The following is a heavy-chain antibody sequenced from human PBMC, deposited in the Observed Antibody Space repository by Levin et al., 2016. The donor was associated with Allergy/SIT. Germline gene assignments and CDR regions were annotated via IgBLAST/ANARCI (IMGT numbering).Heavy chain of an antibody. Sequence: WIRQPPGKGLEWVAVISYDGSNKYYADSVKGRFTISRDNSKNTLYLQMNSLRAEDTAVYYCAKDRVAAAGKVHYYYYGMDVWGQGTTVTVSS. CDR3: AKDRVAAAGKVHYYYYGMDV. J-gene: IGHJ6*02. CDR2: ISYDGSNK. V-gene: IGHV3-30*18. D-gene: IGHD6-13*01.